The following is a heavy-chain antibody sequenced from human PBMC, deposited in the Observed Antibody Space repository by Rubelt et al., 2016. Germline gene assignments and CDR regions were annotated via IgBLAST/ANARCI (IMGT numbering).Heavy chain of an antibody. J-gene: IGHJ4*02. Sequence: QVQLQESGPGLVKPSETLSLTCTVSGGSISSYYWSWIRQPPGKGLEWIGYIYYSGSTNYNPSLKGRVTISVDTSKNQFSRKLSSVTAADTAVYYCARDRRESSAGFDYWGQGTLVTVSS. V-gene: IGHV4-59*12. D-gene: IGHD3-16*02. CDR3: ARDRRESSAGFDY. CDR1: GGSISSYY. CDR2: IYYSGST.